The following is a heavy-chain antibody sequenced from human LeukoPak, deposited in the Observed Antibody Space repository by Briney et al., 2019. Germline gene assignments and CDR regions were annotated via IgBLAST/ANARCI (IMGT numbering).Heavy chain of an antibody. CDR2: IRSSGSPI. CDR3: ARVAGENFSEVRPVGYNWFDP. D-gene: IGHD4-17*01. CDR1: AFTFSDYY. Sequence: GGSLRLSCAASAFTFSDYYMSWIRQAPGKGLEWVAYIRSSGSPIYYADSVKGRFTISRDNAKNSLYLQMNSLRAEDTAVYYCARVAGENFSEVRPVGYNWFDPWGQGTLVTVSS. J-gene: IGHJ5*02. V-gene: IGHV3-11*04.